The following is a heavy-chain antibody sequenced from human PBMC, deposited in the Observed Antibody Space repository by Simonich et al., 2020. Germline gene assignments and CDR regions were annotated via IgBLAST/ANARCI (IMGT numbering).Heavy chain of an antibody. CDR2: IYWNDDK. CDR1: GFSLSTSGVG. J-gene: IGHJ4*02. Sequence: QITLKESGPTLVKPTQTLTLTCTFSGFSLSTSGVGVGWIRQPPGKALEGLALIYWNDDKRYSPTLKSRLTITKDTSKNQVVLTMTNMDPVDTATYYCAHRRGFFDYWGQGTLVTVSS. V-gene: IGHV2-5*01. CDR3: AHRRGFFDY.